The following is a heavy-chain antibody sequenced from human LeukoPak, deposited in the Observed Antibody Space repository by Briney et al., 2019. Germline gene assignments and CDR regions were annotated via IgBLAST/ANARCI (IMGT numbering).Heavy chain of an antibody. CDR3: AKDPPVRGLFDY. CDR1: GFTFNRYY. D-gene: IGHD3-10*01. V-gene: IGHV3-74*01. CDR2: ISDDGRVT. Sequence: PGGSLRLSCAASGFTFNRYYMYWIRQAPGKGLVWVSRISDDGRVTLYADFVKGRFTISRDNSKNTLYLQMNSLRAEDTAVYYCAKDPPVRGLFDYWGQGTLVTVSS. J-gene: IGHJ4*02.